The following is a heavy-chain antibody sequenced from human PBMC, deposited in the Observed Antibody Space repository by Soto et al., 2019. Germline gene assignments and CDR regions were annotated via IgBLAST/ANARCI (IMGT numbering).Heavy chain of an antibody. CDR1: GGSFSGYY. CDR2: TNHSGST. CDR3: ARCREYCSSTSCYRVRRNCFGY. D-gene: IGHD2-2*01. Sequence: QVQLQQWGAGLLKPSETLSLTCAVYGGSFSGYYWSWIRQPPGKGLEWIGETNHSGSTNYNPSLKSRVTISVDTSNNQFSLKLSSVTAADTAGYYCARCREYCSSTSCYRVRRNCFGYWGQGTLVTVSS. V-gene: IGHV4-34*01. J-gene: IGHJ4*02.